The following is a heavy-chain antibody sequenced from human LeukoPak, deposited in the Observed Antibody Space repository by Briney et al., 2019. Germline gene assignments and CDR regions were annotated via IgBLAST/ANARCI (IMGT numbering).Heavy chain of an antibody. CDR3: ARRNTFIAVAGTDYYYYYGMDV. J-gene: IGHJ6*02. CDR2: ISSSSSYI. Sequence: GGSLRLSCAASGFTFSSYSMNWVRQAPGKGLEWVSSISSSSSYIYYADSVKGRFTISRDNAKNSLYLQMNSLRAEDTAVYYCARRNTFIAVAGTDYYYYYGMDVWAKGPRSPSP. V-gene: IGHV3-21*01. D-gene: IGHD6-19*01. CDR1: GFTFSSYS.